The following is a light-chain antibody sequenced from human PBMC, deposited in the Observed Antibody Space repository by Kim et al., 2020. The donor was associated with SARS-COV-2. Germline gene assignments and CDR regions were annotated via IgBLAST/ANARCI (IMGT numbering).Light chain of an antibody. Sequence: SPGEKSTLSCRASRGVTSYYLAWYQQKPGQAPRLLIYIASSRATGITDRFSGSGSGTEFTLTISRLEPEDFAVYYCHQYGSPPSTFGQGTRLDIK. CDR2: IAS. J-gene: IGKJ5*01. V-gene: IGKV3-20*01. CDR3: HQYGSPPST. CDR1: RGVTSYY.